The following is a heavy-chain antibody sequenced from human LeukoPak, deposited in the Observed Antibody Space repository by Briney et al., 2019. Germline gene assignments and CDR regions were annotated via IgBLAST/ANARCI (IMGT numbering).Heavy chain of an antibody. CDR3: ARGYGSGNNWFDP. Sequence: SETLSLTCTVSGGSVSGTTFYWGWIRQPPGEGLEWIGGIHYSGNTYYIPSLKSRVTISVDTSKNQFSLKLSSVTAADTAVYYCARGYGSGNNWFDPWGQGTLVTVSS. D-gene: IGHD3-10*01. CDR2: IHYSGNT. V-gene: IGHV4-39*01. CDR1: GGSVSGTTFY. J-gene: IGHJ5*02.